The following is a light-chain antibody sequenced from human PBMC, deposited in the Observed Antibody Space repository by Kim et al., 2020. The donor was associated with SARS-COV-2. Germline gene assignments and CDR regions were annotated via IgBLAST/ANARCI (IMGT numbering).Light chain of an antibody. J-gene: IGKJ2*01. Sequence: ATVGDRVRITCRARQITETYLAWYQQKQGKAPALLIYQASSLHIGVPSRFSGSGSGTEFTLTNNSLQPDDFATYYCQHYIRFPYTFGQGTKVDIK. V-gene: IGKV1-5*01. CDR1: QITETY. CDR2: QAS. CDR3: QHYIRFPYT.